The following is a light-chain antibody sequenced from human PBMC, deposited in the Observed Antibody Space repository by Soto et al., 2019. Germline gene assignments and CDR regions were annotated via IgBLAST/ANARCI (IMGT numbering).Light chain of an antibody. J-gene: IGKJ3*01. CDR1: QSVISY. CDR2: DAS. Sequence: EIVLTQSPATLSLSPGERATLSCRASQSVISYLALYQQKPGRAPWLLIYDASNRATGIPARFSGSGSGTDFTLTISSLEPEDFAVYYCQQRSNWPLTFGPGTKVDIK. CDR3: QQRSNWPLT. V-gene: IGKV3-11*01.